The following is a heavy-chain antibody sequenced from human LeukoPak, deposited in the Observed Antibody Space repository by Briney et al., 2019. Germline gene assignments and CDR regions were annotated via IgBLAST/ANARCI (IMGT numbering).Heavy chain of an antibody. Sequence: SVKVSCKASGGTFSSYAISWLRQAPGQGLEWMGGIIPIFGTANYAQKFQGRVTITADESTSTAYMELSSLRSEDTAVYYCARGDLEDYYYYMDVWGKGTTVTVSS. J-gene: IGHJ6*03. CDR2: IIPIFGTA. V-gene: IGHV1-69*13. D-gene: IGHD2-21*02. CDR1: GGTFSSYA. CDR3: ARGDLEDYYYYMDV.